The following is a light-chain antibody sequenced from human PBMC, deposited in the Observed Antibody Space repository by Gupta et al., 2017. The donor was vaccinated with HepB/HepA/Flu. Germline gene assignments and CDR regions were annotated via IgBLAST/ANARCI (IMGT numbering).Light chain of an antibody. Sequence: EIVLTQSPGTLSLSPGERATLSCRASQSVSSSYLAWYQQKPGQAPRLLIYGASSRATGIPDMFSGSGCGTDGTLTISRLEPEDFAVYYCQQECSAPPMYTFGQGTKLEIK. CDR3: QQECSAPPMYT. V-gene: IGKV3-20*01. CDR1: QSVSSSY. J-gene: IGKJ2*01. CDR2: GAS.